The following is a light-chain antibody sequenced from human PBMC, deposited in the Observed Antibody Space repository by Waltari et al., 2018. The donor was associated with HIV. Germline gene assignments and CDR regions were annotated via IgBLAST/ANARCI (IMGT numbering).Light chain of an antibody. CDR3: QQFGSSDST. Sequence: IVLTQSPGTLSLSPGERATLSCRASQSVYNDYLAWYRQNPGRAPRLLIYSASNRATGIPDRFSGSGSGTDFTLTISRLEPEDFAVYDCQQFGSSDSTFGQGTTVEVK. V-gene: IGKV3-20*01. CDR1: QSVYNDY. J-gene: IGKJ1*01. CDR2: SAS.